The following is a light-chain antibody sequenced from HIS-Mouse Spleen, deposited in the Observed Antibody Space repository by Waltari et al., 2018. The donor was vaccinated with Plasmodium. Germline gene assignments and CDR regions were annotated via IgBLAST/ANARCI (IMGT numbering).Light chain of an antibody. CDR2: EGS. V-gene: IGLV2-23*01. CDR1: SSDGGSFNL. J-gene: IGLJ2*01. CDR3: CSYAGSSTYVV. Sequence: QSALTQPASVSGSPGLSFTISCTGTSSDGGSFNLVSCYQQHPGKAPKLMIYEGSKRPSGVSNRFSGSKSGNTASLTISGLQAEDEADYYCCSYAGSSTYVVFGGGTKLTVL.